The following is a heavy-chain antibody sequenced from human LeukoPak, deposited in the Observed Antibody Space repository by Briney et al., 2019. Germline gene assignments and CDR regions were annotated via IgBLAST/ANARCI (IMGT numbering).Heavy chain of an antibody. J-gene: IGHJ6*03. Sequence: PSETLSLTSTVSGGSISSYYWSWIRQPPGKGLEWIGYIYYSGSTNYNPSLKSRVTISVDTSKNQFSLKLSSVTAADTAVYYCARDQGNYDSSGYYGYYYYYMDVWGKGTTVTVSS. CDR1: GGSISSYY. CDR3: ARDQGNYDSSGYYGYYYYYMDV. D-gene: IGHD3-22*01. CDR2: IYYSGST. V-gene: IGHV4-59*01.